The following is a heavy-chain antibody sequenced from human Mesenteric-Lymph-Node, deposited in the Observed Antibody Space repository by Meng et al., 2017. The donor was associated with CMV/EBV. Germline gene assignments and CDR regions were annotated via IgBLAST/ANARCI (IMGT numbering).Heavy chain of an antibody. CDR3: ARGLGSYGSGNYYNGLYYFDC. CDR2: ISYDGSNK. V-gene: IGHV3-30-3*01. J-gene: IGHJ4*02. CDR1: GFTFSSYA. Sequence: GESLKISCAASGFTFSSYAMHWVRQAPGKGLEWVAFISYDGSNKYSTGSVKGRFTISRDNSKNALYLQMSSLRAEDTAVYYCARGLGSYGSGNYYNGLYYFDCWGQGTLVTVSS. D-gene: IGHD3-10*01.